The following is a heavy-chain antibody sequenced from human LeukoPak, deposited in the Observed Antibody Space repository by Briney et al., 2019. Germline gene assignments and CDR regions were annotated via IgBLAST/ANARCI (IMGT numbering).Heavy chain of an antibody. CDR3: AKDLRDIVVVVAATVPRPTDY. D-gene: IGHD2-15*01. CDR2: ISGSGAST. V-gene: IGHV3-23*01. J-gene: IGHJ4*02. Sequence: GGSLRLSCSASRFTFSSYAMSWVRQAPGQGLEWVSAISGSGASTYYADSVKGRFTISRDNSKNTLYLQMNSLRAEDTAVYYCAKDLRDIVVVVAATVPRPTDYWGQGTLVTVSS. CDR1: RFTFSSYA.